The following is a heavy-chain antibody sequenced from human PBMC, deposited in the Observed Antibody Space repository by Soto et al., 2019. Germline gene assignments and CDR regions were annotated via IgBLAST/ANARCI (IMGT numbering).Heavy chain of an antibody. V-gene: IGHV5-51*01. CDR2: IYPGDSDT. CDR3: ARVCPASGSGGCAFDY. Sequence: GESLQISCKGSGYSFTSYWIGWVRQMPGKGLEWMEIIYPGDSDTRYSPSFQGQVTISADKSISTPYLQWSSLKASDTAMYYCARVCPASGSGGCAFDYWGQGTLVTVSS. J-gene: IGHJ4*02. D-gene: IGHD6-19*01. CDR1: GYSFTSYW.